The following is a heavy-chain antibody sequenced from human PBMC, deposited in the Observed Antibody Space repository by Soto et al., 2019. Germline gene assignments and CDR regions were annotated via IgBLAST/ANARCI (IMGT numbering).Heavy chain of an antibody. CDR3: ARDGPLSSCSGGSCYIFDY. CDR2: ISYDGSNK. CDR1: GFTFSSYA. D-gene: IGHD2-15*01. Sequence: QVQLVESGGGVVQPGRSLRLSCAASGFTFSSYAMHWVRQAPGKGLEWVAVISYDGSNKYYADSVKGRFTISRDNSKNTLYLQMNSLRAEDTAVYYCARDGPLSSCSGGSCYIFDYWGQGTLVTVSS. J-gene: IGHJ4*02. V-gene: IGHV3-30-3*01.